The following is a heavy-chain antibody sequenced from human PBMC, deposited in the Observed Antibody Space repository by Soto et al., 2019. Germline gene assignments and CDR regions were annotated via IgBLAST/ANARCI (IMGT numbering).Heavy chain of an antibody. J-gene: IGHJ2*01. Sequence: QVQLQESGPGLVKPSETLSLTCTVSGGAISSYYWNWIRQPPGKGLEWIGYIYHSGDTSYNPSLQSRVSMSVDKSKIQFSLTLTSVTAADTAVYYCARSSGWSWYFELWGRGTLVTVSS. CDR3: ARSSGWSWYFEL. D-gene: IGHD6-19*01. CDR2: IYHSGDT. V-gene: IGHV4-59*01. CDR1: GGAISSYY.